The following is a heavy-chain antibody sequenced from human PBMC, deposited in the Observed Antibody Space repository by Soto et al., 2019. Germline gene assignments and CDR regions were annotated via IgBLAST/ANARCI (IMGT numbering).Heavy chain of an antibody. J-gene: IGHJ4*02. V-gene: IGHV4-34*01. CDR2: INHSGST. CDR1: GGSFSGYY. D-gene: IGHD3-16*02. Sequence: QVQLQQWGAGLSKPSETLSLTCAVYGGSFSGYYWSWIRQPPGKGLEWIGEINHSGSTNYNPSLKSRVTISVDTSKNQFSLKLSSVTAADTAVYYCASGAGWGSYRYPYYFDYWGQGTLVTVSS. CDR3: ASGAGWGSYRYPYYFDY.